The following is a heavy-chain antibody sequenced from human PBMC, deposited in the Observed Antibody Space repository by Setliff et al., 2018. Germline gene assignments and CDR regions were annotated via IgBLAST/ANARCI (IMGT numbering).Heavy chain of an antibody. Sequence: ASVKVSCKASGYTFTSFGISWVRRAPGQGLEWIGWISPNNGDIKYAQKLQDRVTMTIDTSTRTAYVEVRSLRSDDTAVYYCVRSSAPQVVLAADFDFWGQGTPVTVSS. CDR2: ISPNNGDI. CDR3: VRSSAPQVVLAADFDF. CDR1: GYTFTSFG. J-gene: IGHJ4*02. D-gene: IGHD6-19*01. V-gene: IGHV1-18*01.